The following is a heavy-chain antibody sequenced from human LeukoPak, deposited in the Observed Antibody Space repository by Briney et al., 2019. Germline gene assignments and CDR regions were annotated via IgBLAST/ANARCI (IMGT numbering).Heavy chain of an antibody. V-gene: IGHV4-59*13. Sequence: SETLSLTCTVSGGSISSYHWSWIRQPPGKGLEWIGYILYSGNTNYNPSLKSRVTISVETSTNQFSLRLSSVTAADAAVYYCARAYYGGSGYVSWGQGTLVTVSS. J-gene: IGHJ4*02. D-gene: IGHD3-22*01. CDR1: GGSISSYH. CDR3: ARAYYGGSGYVS. CDR2: ILYSGNT.